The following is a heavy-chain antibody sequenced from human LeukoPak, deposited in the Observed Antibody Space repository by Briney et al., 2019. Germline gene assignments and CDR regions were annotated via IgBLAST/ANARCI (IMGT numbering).Heavy chain of an antibody. CDR3: ARLTIYASGEDS. D-gene: IGHD2/OR15-2a*01. V-gene: IGHV4-39*01. Sequence: PSETLSLTCTVSGGSISSSSYYWGWIRQPPGKGLEWIGSIYYSGSTYYDPSLKSRVTISVDTSKDQFSLKLSSVTAADTAVYYCARLTIYASGEDSWGQGTLVTVSS. CDR1: GGSISSSSYY. J-gene: IGHJ4*02. CDR2: IYYSGST.